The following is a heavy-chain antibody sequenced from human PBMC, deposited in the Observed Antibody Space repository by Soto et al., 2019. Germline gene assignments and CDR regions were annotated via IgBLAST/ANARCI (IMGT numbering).Heavy chain of an antibody. V-gene: IGHV3-30*18. D-gene: IGHD6-19*01. J-gene: IGHJ4*02. CDR1: GFTFSSYG. Sequence: GGSLRLSCAASGFTFSSYGMHWVRQAPGKGLEWVAVISYDGSNKYYADSVKGRFTISRDNSKNTLYLQMNSLRAEDTAVYYCAKDPTYRSGWPPRNWGQGTLVT. CDR3: AKDPTYRSGWPPRN. CDR2: ISYDGSNK.